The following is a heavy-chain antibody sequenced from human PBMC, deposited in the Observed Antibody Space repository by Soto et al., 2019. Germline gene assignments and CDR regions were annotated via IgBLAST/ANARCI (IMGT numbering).Heavy chain of an antibody. D-gene: IGHD1-26*01. V-gene: IGHV4-59*01. CDR1: GGSISSYY. J-gene: IGHJ4*02. Sequence: SETLSLTCTVSGGSISSYYCSWIRQPPWKGLEWIGYIYYSGSTNYNPSLKSRVTISVDTSKNQFSLKLSSVTAADTAVYYCASSVGATRRKYFDYCGQRTLVTVCS. CDR2: IYYSGST. CDR3: ASSVGATRRKYFDY.